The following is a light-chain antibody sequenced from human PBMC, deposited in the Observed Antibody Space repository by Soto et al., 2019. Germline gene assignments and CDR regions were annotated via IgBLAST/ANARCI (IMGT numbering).Light chain of an antibody. V-gene: IGKV1-39*01. J-gene: IGKJ1*01. Sequence: DIQMTQCPSSLSASVGDRFTITCRASQSISSYLNWYQQKPGKAPKLLIYAASSLQSGVPSRFSGSGSGTDFTLTISRLQPEDFATYYCQQSYSTPRTFGQGTKVDTK. CDR3: QQSYSTPRT. CDR1: QSISSY. CDR2: AAS.